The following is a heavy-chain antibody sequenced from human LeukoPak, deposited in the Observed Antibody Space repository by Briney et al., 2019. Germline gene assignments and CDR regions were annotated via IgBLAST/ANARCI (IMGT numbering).Heavy chain of an antibody. CDR3: ATYDSSGYYFFY. V-gene: IGHV4-39*07. CDR2: IYYSGST. J-gene: IGHJ4*02. D-gene: IGHD3-22*01. CDR1: GGSISSGSYY. Sequence: SQTLSLTCTVSGGSISSGSYYWSWIRQPPGKGREWIGSIYYSGSTYYNPSLTSRVTISVDTSKNQFSLKLSSVTAADTAVYYCATYDSSGYYFFYWGQGTLNTVSS.